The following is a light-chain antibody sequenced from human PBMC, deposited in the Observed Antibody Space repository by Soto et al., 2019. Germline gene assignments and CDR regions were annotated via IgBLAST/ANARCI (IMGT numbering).Light chain of an antibody. CDR2: AAS. CDR1: QSISSY. Sequence: DIAMTQSPSSLSASLGERVTITCRASQSISSYLNWYQQKPGKAPKLLIYAASSLQSGVPSRFSGSGSGTDFTLTISSLQPEDFATYYCQQSYSTPLTFGGGTKVDIK. V-gene: IGKV1-39*01. J-gene: IGKJ4*01. CDR3: QQSYSTPLT.